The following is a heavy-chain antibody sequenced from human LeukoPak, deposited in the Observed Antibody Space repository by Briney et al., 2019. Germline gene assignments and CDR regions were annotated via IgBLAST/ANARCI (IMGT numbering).Heavy chain of an antibody. V-gene: IGHV1-18*01. CDR2: ISAYNGNT. CDR3: ARAGILTGYYIEWFDP. D-gene: IGHD3-9*01. Sequence: GASVKVSCKASGYTFTSYGISWVRQAPGQGLEWMGWISAYNGNTNYAQKLRGRVTMTTDTSTSTAYMELRSLRSDDTAVYYCARAGILTGYYIEWFDPWGQGTLVTVSS. CDR1: GYTFTSYG. J-gene: IGHJ5*02.